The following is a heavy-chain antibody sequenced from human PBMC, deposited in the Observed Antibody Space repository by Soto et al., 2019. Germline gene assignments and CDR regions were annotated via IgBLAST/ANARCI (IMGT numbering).Heavy chain of an antibody. D-gene: IGHD1-1*01. CDR2: ISTANGDT. CDR1: GYTFTTYG. V-gene: IGHV1-18*04. Sequence: QVQLVQSAAEVKKPGASVKVSCKASGYTFTTYGLSWVRQAPGQGLEWMGWISTANGDTNYAQKCQGRVTMPTDASTSTAYMEWRSLRSDDTAVFSCARAGYTHGLSYFDYWGQGTLLTVSS. CDR3: ARAGYTHGLSYFDY. J-gene: IGHJ4*02.